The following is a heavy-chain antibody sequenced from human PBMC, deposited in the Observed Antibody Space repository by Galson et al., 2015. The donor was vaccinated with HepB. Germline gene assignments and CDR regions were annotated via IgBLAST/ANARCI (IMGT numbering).Heavy chain of an antibody. CDR1: GGSFSGYY. CDR3: ARRYGGMDS. D-gene: IGHD4-23*01. Sequence: ETLSLTCAPYGGSFSGYYWSWIRQSPGKGLEWIGEINDSGSTNYNPSLKSRLTISVDTSNKYFSLKLRSMTAADTAVYYCARRYGGMDSWGQGTLVSVSS. CDR2: INDSGST. J-gene: IGHJ5*01. V-gene: IGHV4-34*01.